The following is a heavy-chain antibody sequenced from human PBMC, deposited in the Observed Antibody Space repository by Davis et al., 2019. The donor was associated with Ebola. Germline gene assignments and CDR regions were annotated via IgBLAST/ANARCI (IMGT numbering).Heavy chain of an antibody. J-gene: IGHJ3*02. CDR1: GFNFSSYA. CDR2: ISSGGAT. Sequence: PGGSLRLSCAASGFNFSSYAMNWVRQAPGKGLEWVSTISSGGATYYPDPVKGRFTISRDNSKNTLYLQMNSLRAEDTAVYYCAKTAIAAADYDAFDIWGQGTMVTVSS. V-gene: IGHV3-23*01. D-gene: IGHD6-13*01. CDR3: AKTAIAAADYDAFDI.